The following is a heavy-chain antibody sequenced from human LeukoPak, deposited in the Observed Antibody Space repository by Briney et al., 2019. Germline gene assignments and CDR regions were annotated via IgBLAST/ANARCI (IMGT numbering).Heavy chain of an antibody. CDR2: IIPIFGTA. Sequence: SVKVSCKASGGTFSSYAISWVRQAPGQGLEWMGGIIPIFGTANYAQKFQGGVTITADESTSTAYMELSSLRSEDTAVYYCARVVPDDFWSGSYYYYGMDVWGQGTTVTVSS. CDR3: ARVVPDDFWSGSYYYYGMDV. CDR1: GGTFSSYA. V-gene: IGHV1-69*13. D-gene: IGHD3-3*01. J-gene: IGHJ6*02.